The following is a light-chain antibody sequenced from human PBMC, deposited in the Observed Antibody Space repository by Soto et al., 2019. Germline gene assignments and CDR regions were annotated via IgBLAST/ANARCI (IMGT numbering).Light chain of an antibody. CDR2: AAS. CDR3: QQSYSTPRIT. J-gene: IGKJ5*01. CDR1: QSIRNY. V-gene: IGKV1-39*01. Sequence: DIQMTQFPSSLSASVRDRFTIACLSSQSIRNYLNWYQQKPGKAPKLLIYAASSLQSGVPSRFSGRGSGTDFTLTISSLQPEDFATYYCQQSYSTPRITFGQGTRLEIK.